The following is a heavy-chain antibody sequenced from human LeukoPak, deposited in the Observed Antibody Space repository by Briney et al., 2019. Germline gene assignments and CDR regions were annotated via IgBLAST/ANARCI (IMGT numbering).Heavy chain of an antibody. CDR2: ISYNSGTI. CDR1: GFTFDDYA. Sequence: GRSLRLSCAASGFTFDDYALHWVRQAPGKGLEWVSGISYNSGTIAYADSVKARFTISRDNAKSSLYLEMNNLRLEDTAFYFCAKARSGYLIPFDYWGQGALVTVSS. J-gene: IGHJ4*02. V-gene: IGHV3-9*01. CDR3: AKARSGYLIPFDY. D-gene: IGHD3-3*01.